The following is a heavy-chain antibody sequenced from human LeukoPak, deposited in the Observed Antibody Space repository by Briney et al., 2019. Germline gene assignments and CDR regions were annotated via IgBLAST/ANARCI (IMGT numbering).Heavy chain of an antibody. Sequence: SETLSLTCTVSDYSISSGYYWGWIRQPPGKGLEWIGNIYYGGSAYYNPSLKSRVTISVDTSKNQFSLKLSSVTAADTAVYYCARDRGSYYSETFDYWGQGTLVTVSS. V-gene: IGHV4-38-2*02. CDR3: ARDRGSYYSETFDY. D-gene: IGHD1-26*01. CDR2: IYYGGSA. CDR1: DYSISSGYY. J-gene: IGHJ4*02.